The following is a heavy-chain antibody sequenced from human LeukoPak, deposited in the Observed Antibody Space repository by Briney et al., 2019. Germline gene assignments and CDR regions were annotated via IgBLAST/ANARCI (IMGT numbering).Heavy chain of an antibody. CDR1: GGSFSGYY. D-gene: IGHD2-2*01. CDR2: INHSGST. Sequence: PSETLSLTCAVYGGSFSGYYWSWIRQPPGKGLEWIGEINHSGSTNYNPSLKSRVTISVDTSKNQFSLKLSSVTAADTAVYYCARSWALYCSSTSCPATDGAYFDYWGQGTLVTVSS. CDR3: ARSWALYCSSTSCPATDGAYFDY. J-gene: IGHJ4*02. V-gene: IGHV4-34*01.